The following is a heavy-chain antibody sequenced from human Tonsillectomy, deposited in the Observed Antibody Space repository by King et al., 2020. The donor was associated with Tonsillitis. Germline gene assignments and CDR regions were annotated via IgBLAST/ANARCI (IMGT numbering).Heavy chain of an antibody. Sequence: VQLVESGGGLIQPGGSLRLSCAASGLTVSNDHMSWVRQAPGKGLEWVSFISGVGTTYYADSVKGRFTISRDNSTNQLYLQMNSLRAEDTAVYFCARGGCSSCISDYWGQGTLVTVSS. D-gene: IGHD6-13*01. V-gene: IGHV3-53*01. CDR3: ARGGCSSCISDY. CDR1: GLTVSNDH. CDR2: ISGVGTT. J-gene: IGHJ4*02.